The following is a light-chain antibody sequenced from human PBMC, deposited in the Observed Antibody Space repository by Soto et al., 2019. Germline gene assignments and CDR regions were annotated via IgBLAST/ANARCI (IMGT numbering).Light chain of an antibody. CDR3: QQYYDWPSYT. J-gene: IGKJ2*01. Sequence: DIVMTQSPATLSVSPGERATLSCGASQSVSSNLAWYQQKPGQAPRLLIYDTSTRATRIPARFSGSGSGTEFTLTISSLQSEDFAVYYCQQYYDWPSYTFGQGTKLEIK. CDR2: DTS. CDR1: QSVSSN. V-gene: IGKV3-15*01.